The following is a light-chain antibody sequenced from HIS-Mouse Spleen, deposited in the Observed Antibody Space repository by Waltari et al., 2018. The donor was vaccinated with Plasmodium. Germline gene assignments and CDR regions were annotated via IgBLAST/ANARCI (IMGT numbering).Light chain of an antibody. V-gene: IGKV3-11*01. CDR3: HQRSNWPSLT. J-gene: IGKJ4*01. Sequence: EIVLKQSSATLSLSPGERATLSGWVSQRVSSYLAWYQQKPGQAPRLLIYDASTRATGIPARFSGSGSGTNFAVTISSLEPEDFGVDYCHQRSNWPSLTFGGGTKVEIK. CDR2: DAS. CDR1: QRVSSY.